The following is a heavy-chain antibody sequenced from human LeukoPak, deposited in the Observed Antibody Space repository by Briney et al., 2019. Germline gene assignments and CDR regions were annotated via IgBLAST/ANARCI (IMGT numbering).Heavy chain of an antibody. CDR1: GFTFRSYW. CDR2: IDNDGSDT. V-gene: IGHV3-74*01. Sequence: GGSLSLSCAASGFTFRSYWIHWVRQAPGKGLVWVGRIDNDGSDTIYADSVKSRFTVSRDNAKNTLYLQMNSLRVEDTAVYFCARGGFSHAFDVWGQGTVVTVSS. D-gene: IGHD5-12*01. J-gene: IGHJ3*01. CDR3: ARGGFSHAFDV.